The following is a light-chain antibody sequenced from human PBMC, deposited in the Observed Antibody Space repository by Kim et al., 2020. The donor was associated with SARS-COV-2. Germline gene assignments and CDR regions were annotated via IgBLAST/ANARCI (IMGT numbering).Light chain of an antibody. Sequence: DIQMTQSPSAMSASVGDRVTITCRASQGIGNHLDWYQQKPGKAPKRLISVASTLQGGVPPRFSGSGSGTVFTLTVSSLQPEDFATYFCQQNYVYPCTFGHGTKVDIK. CDR3: QQNYVYPCT. CDR2: VAS. CDR1: QGIGNH. J-gene: IGKJ3*01. V-gene: IGKV1-17*03.